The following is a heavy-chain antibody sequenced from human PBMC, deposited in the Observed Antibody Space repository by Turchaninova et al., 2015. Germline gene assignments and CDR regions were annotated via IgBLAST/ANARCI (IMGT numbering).Heavy chain of an antibody. CDR3: ASRPDTSLLFFFDY. CDR1: GYPFNGYY. Sequence: QVPLVQSAAEVTKPGASVKVPCKASGYPFNGYYIPWGRQAPGQGLEWMGWIHPKSGGTNYAQKFQGRVTLTRDTSIHTAYMELSGLTFDDTALYYCASRPDTSLLFFFDYWGQGTQVTVSS. CDR2: IHPKSGGT. D-gene: IGHD3-3*01. J-gene: IGHJ4*02. V-gene: IGHV1-2*02.